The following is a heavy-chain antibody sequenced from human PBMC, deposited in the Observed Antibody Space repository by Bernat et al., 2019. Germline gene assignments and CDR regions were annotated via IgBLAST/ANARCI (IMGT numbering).Heavy chain of an antibody. Sequence: EVQLVESGGGLVQPGGSLRLSCAASGFTFSSYWMHWVRQAPGKGLVWVSRINSDGSSTSYADAEKGRFTISRDNAENKLYLQMNSLRAEDTAVYYCARYLAAAGSRYFDYWGQGTLVAVSS. CDR2: INSDGSST. CDR3: ARYLAAAGSRYFDY. D-gene: IGHD6-13*01. CDR1: GFTFSSYW. J-gene: IGHJ4*02. V-gene: IGHV3-74*01.